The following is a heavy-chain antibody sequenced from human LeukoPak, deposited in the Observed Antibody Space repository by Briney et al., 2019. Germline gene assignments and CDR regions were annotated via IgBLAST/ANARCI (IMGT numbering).Heavy chain of an antibody. V-gene: IGHV3-23*01. CDR2: TSGSGDYT. CDR3: AEPEGGYYDIRPD. Sequence: GGSLRLSCAASGFAFSSYAMGWVRQTPGKGLEWVSATSGSGDYTYHADSVKGRFTIYRDNSKNTLYLQMRGPRAEDTAIYYCAEPEGGYYDIRPDWGQGTLVTVSS. J-gene: IGHJ4*02. D-gene: IGHD3-22*01. CDR1: GFAFSSYA.